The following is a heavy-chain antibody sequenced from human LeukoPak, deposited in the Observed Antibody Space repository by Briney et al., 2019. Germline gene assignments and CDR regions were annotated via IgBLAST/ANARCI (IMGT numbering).Heavy chain of an antibody. CDR1: RFTFSSYA. CDR3: AKGEAAAGTLYFDY. V-gene: IGHV3-23*01. CDR2: ISGSGGST. D-gene: IGHD6-13*01. J-gene: IGHJ4*02. Sequence: GGSLRLSCAASRFTFSSYAMSWVRQAPGKGLEWVSAISGSGGSTYYADSVKGRFTISRDNSKNTLYLQMNSLRAEDTAVYYCAKGEAAAGTLYFDYWGQGTLVTVSS.